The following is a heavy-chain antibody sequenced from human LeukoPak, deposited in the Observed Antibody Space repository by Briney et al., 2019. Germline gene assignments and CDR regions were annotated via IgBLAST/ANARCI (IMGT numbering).Heavy chain of an antibody. V-gene: IGHV1-69*05. J-gene: IGHJ6*03. Sequence: SVKVSCKASGGTFSSYAISWVRQAPGQGLEWMGGIIPIFGTANYAQKFQGRVTITTDESTSTAYMELSSLRSEDTAVYYCASKGVPAHTGYYYYMDVWGKGTTVTVSS. CDR1: GGTFSSYA. CDR3: ASKGVPAHTGYYYYMDV. D-gene: IGHD3-16*01. CDR2: IIPIFGTA.